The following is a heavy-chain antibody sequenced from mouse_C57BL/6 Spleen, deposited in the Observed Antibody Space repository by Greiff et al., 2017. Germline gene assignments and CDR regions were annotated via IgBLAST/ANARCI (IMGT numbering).Heavy chain of an antibody. D-gene: IGHD1-1*01. CDR1: GYAFSSSW. CDR3: ARRGYGSSDGYFDV. J-gene: IGHJ1*03. V-gene: IGHV1-82*01. Sequence: QVQLQQSGPELVKPGASVKISCKASGYAFSSSWMNWVKQRPGKGLEWIGRIYPGDGDTNYNGKFKGKATLTADKSSSTAYMQLSSLTSEDSAVYFCARRGYGSSDGYFDVWGTGTTVTVSS. CDR2: IYPGDGDT.